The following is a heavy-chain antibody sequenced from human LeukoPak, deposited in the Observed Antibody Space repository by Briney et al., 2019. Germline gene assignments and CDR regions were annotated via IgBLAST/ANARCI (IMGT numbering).Heavy chain of an antibody. V-gene: IGHV4-59*01. CDR1: GGPISSYY. J-gene: IGHJ6*02. CDR2: IYYSGST. D-gene: IGHD2-15*01. Sequence: PSETLSLTCTVSGGPISSYYWSWIRQPPGKGLEWIGYIYYSGSTNYNPSLKSRVTISVDTSKNQFSLKLSSVTAADTAVYYCARAPYCSGGSCYFSYGDYYYYYGMDVWGQGTTVTVSS. CDR3: ARAPYCSGGSCYFSYGDYYYYYGMDV.